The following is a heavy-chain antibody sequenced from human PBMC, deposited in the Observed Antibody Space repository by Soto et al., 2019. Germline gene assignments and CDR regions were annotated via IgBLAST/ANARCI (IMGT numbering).Heavy chain of an antibody. Sequence: PGGSLRLSCAASGFTFSSYAMHWVRQAPGKGLEWVAVISYDGSNKYYADSVKGRFTISRDSSKNTLYLQMNSLRAEDTAVYYCASGAKGWYYYDSSGYPPGDWFDPWGQGTLVTVSS. D-gene: IGHD3-22*01. CDR1: GFTFSSYA. J-gene: IGHJ5*02. CDR2: ISYDGSNK. V-gene: IGHV3-30-3*01. CDR3: ASGAKGWYYYDSSGYPPGDWFDP.